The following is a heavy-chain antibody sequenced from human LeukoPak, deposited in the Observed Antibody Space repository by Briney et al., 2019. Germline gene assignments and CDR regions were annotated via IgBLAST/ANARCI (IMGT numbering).Heavy chain of an antibody. V-gene: IGHV3-23*01. CDR2: ISGSGGST. CDR3: AKKALWFGESPSFFDC. D-gene: IGHD3-10*01. J-gene: IGHJ4*02. Sequence: GGSLRLSCAASGFTFSSYAMSWVRQAPGKGLEWVSAISGSGGSTYYADSVKGRFTISRDNSKNTLYLQMNSLRAEDTAVYYCAKKALWFGESPSFFDCWGQGTLVTVSS. CDR1: GFTFSSYA.